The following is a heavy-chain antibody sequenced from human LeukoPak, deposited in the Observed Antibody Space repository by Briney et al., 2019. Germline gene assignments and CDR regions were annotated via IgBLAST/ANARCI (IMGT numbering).Heavy chain of an antibody. CDR1: GFSISTYW. J-gene: IGHJ6*03. CDR2: INPDGSTT. V-gene: IGHV3-74*01. D-gene: IGHD6-19*01. Sequence: GGSLRLSCAASGFSISTYWIHWVRQAPGKGLVWVSRINPDGSTTYYADSVKGRITISRDNAKNTLYLQMNSLRAEDTAVYYCGRYGLGYYYMDVWGKGTTVTVSS. CDR3: GRYGLGYYYMDV.